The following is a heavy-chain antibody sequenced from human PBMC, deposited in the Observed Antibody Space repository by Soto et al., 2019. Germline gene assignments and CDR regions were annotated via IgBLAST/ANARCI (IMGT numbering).Heavy chain of an antibody. CDR1: GFSLSTSGMC. Sequence: GSCPTLGNPTQTLTLTCTFSGFSLSTSGMCVSWIRQPPGKALEWLALIDWDDDKYYSTSLKTRLTISKDTSKNQVVLTMTNMDPVDTATYYCARMLYSIAARQAWFDPWGQGTLVTVSS. J-gene: IGHJ5*02. CDR3: ARMLYSIAARQAWFDP. D-gene: IGHD6-6*01. V-gene: IGHV2-70*01. CDR2: IDWDDDK.